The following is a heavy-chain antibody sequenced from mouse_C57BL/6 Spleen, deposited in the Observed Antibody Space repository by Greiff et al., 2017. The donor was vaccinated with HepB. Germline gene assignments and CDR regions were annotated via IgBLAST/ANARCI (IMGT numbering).Heavy chain of an antibody. J-gene: IGHJ1*03. CDR3: ARGTTVVARDWYFDV. Sequence: EVQGVESGGGLVQPGGSLKLSCAASGFTFSDYGMAWVRQAPRKGPEWVAFISNLAYSIYYADTVTGRFTISRENAKNTLYLEMSSLRSEDTAMYYCARGTTVVARDWYFDVWGTGTTVTVSS. CDR2: ISNLAYSI. D-gene: IGHD1-1*01. V-gene: IGHV5-15*01. CDR1: GFTFSDYG.